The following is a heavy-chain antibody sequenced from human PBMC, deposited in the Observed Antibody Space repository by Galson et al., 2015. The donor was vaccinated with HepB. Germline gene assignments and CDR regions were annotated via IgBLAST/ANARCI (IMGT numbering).Heavy chain of an antibody. V-gene: IGHV3-64D*06. D-gene: IGHD1-26*01. J-gene: IGHJ4*02. CDR1: GFTFSSYN. CDR3: VKGVGSNQKYYFDS. CDR2: ISSSGRST. Sequence: SLRLSCAASGFTFSSYNMHWVRQAPGKGLEYVSVISSSGRSTYYSDSVKGRFTISRDNSKNTLYLQMNSLRAEDTAGYYRVKGVGSNQKYYFDSWGQGILVTVSS.